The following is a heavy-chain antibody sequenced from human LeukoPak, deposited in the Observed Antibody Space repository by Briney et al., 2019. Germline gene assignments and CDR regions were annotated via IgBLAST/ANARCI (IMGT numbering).Heavy chain of an antibody. CDR1: GYTFTSYG. Sequence: ASVKVSCKASGYTFTSYGISWVRQAPGQGLEGVGWISAYNGNTNYAQKLQGRVTMTTDTSTSTAYMELRSLRSDGTAVYYCARRSGFGEDLPHDAFDIWGQGTMVTVSS. CDR2: ISAYNGNT. D-gene: IGHD3-10*01. V-gene: IGHV1-18*01. J-gene: IGHJ3*02. CDR3: ARRSGFGEDLPHDAFDI.